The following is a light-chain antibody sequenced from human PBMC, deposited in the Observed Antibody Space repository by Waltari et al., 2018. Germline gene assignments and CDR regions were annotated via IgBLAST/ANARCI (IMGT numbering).Light chain of an antibody. V-gene: IGKV1-6*01. CDR3: QQGQTYPLT. J-gene: IGKJ4*01. CDR1: QGIGNN. Sequence: IQMTQSPSSRSASEGDKVTITCQASQGIGNNLNWYQQKPGKVPKLLIYSASSLQSGTPSRFSGSGSGTDFTLTISSLQTEDFATYYCQQGQTYPLTFGGGTKVEI. CDR2: SAS.